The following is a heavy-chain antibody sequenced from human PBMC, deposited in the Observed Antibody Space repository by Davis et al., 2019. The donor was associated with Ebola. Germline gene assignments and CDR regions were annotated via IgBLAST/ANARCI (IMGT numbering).Heavy chain of an antibody. CDR3: ARSYYYGSGSCDL. J-gene: IGHJ2*01. CDR2: ISGSGGST. CDR1: GFTFSSYA. D-gene: IGHD3-10*01. Sequence: GESLKISCAASGFTFSSYAMSWVRQAPGKGLEWVSAISGSGGSTYYADSVKGRFTISRDNAKNSLYLQMNSLRDEDTAVYYCARSYYYGSGSCDLWGRGTLVTVSS. V-gene: IGHV3-23*01.